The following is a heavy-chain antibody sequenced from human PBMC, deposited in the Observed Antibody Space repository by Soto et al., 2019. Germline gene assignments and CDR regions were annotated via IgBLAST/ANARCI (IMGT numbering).Heavy chain of an antibody. CDR2: ISYDGSNK. CDR3: AKVLCSSTSCYEIWKYGMDV. D-gene: IGHD2-2*01. Sequence: GGSLRLSCAASGFTFSSYGMHWVRQAPGKGLEWVAVISYDGSNKYYADSVKGRFTISRDNSKNTLYLQMNSLRAEDTAVYYCAKVLCSSTSCYEIWKYGMDVWGQGTTVTVSS. CDR1: GFTFSSYG. J-gene: IGHJ6*02. V-gene: IGHV3-30*18.